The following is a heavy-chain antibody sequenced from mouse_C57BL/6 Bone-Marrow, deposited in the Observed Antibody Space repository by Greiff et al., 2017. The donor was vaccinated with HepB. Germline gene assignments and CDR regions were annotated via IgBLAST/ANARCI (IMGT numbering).Heavy chain of an antibody. CDR3: ARKEGYSNYVWAWFAY. V-gene: IGHV1-18*01. D-gene: IGHD2-5*01. Sequence: EVQLQQSGPELVKPGASVKIPCKASGYTFTDYNMDWVKQSHGKSLEWIGDINPNNGGTIYNQKFKGKATLTVDKSSSTAYMELRSLTSEDTAVYYCARKEGYSNYVWAWFAYWGQGTLVTVSA. CDR2: INPNNGGT. J-gene: IGHJ3*01. CDR1: GYTFTDYN.